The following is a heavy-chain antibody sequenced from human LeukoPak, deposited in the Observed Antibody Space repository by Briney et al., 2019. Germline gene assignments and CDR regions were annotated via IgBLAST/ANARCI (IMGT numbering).Heavy chain of an antibody. V-gene: IGHV3-21*01. CDR2: INSDSTYM. D-gene: IGHD7-27*01. Sequence: PGGSLRLSCAASGFIFSYYSMNWVRQAPGKGLEWVSSINSDSTYMHFGDSVRGRFSVSRDNAKNSVYLQMNSLRAEDTAVYYCARADWGTHYYGMDVWGQGTTVTVSS. CDR3: ARADWGTHYYGMDV. J-gene: IGHJ6*02. CDR1: GFIFSYYS.